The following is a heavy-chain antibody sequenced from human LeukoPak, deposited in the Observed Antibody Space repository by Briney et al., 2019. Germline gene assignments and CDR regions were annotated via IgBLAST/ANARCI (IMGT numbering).Heavy chain of an antibody. J-gene: IGHJ4*02. Sequence: PGGSLILSCAASGFTFGSYSMTWIRQPPGKGLEWIGYVDNSGRTNYNPSLKSRVTISVGTSKNQFSLKLSSVTAADTAVYSCARNGESYSFDSWGQGTLVTVSS. CDR1: GFTFGSYS. CDR3: ARNGESYSFDS. CDR2: VDNSGRT. V-gene: IGHV4-59*01. D-gene: IGHD1-26*01.